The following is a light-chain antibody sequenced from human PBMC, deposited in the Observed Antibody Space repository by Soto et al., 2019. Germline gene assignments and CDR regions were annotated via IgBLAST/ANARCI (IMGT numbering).Light chain of an antibody. J-gene: IGKJ2*01. CDR3: QPFDVLPPYT. Sequence: DIQLTQSPPSLSASEGDRVTITCQASHDIKNYLNWYQHKPGKAPKLLIYDADNLQTGVQSRFSGSGAGTEFTFTIGSLQPEDVATYCCQPFDVLPPYTCDQGTKVEIK. V-gene: IGKV1-33*01. CDR2: DAD. CDR1: HDIKNY.